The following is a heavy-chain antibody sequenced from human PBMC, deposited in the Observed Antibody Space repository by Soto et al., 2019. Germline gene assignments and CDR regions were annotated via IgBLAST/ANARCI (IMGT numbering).Heavy chain of an antibody. V-gene: IGHV4-39*01. J-gene: IGHJ5*02. CDR1: GGSISSSSYY. Sequence: SETLSLTCTVSGGSISSSSYYWGWIRQPPGKGLEWIGSIYYSGSTYYNPSLKSRVTISVDTSKNQFSLKLSSVTAADTAVYYCARHRTPIAAAVYRDNWFDPWGQGTLVTVSS. D-gene: IGHD6-13*01. CDR3: ARHRTPIAAAVYRDNWFDP. CDR2: IYYSGST.